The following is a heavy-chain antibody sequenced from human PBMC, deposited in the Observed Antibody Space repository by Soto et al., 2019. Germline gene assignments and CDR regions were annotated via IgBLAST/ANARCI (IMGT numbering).Heavy chain of an antibody. Sequence: PSETLSLTCTVSGGSVSSGSYYWSWIRQPPGKGLEWIGYIYYSGSTNYNPSLKSRVTISVDTSKNQFSLKLSSVTAADTAVYYCVRITMVRGVIITYGMDVWGQGTTVTVSS. CDR2: IYYSGST. J-gene: IGHJ6*02. CDR1: GGSVSSGSYY. V-gene: IGHV4-61*01. D-gene: IGHD3-10*01. CDR3: VRITMVRGVIITYGMDV.